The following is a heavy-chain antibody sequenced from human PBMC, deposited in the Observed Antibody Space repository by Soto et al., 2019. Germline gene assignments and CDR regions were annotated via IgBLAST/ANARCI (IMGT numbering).Heavy chain of an antibody. D-gene: IGHD6-13*01. J-gene: IGHJ4*02. CDR1: GFTFTSYA. CDR2: ISGIGYNT. CDR3: ANAGFSSSWSPTYFDY. V-gene: IGHV3-23*01. Sequence: GGSLRLSCAASGFTFTSYAMNWVRLAPGKGLEWVSAISGIGYNTYYADSVKGRFTISRDNTKNTLYLQMNSLRAEDTAVYYCANAGFSSSWSPTYFDYWGQGTLVTVSS.